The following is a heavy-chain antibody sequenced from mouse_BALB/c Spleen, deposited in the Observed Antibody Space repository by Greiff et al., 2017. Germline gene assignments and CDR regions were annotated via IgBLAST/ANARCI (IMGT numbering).Heavy chain of an antibody. J-gene: IGHJ3*01. CDR3: TREGFGGLPLAY. Sequence: EVQRVESGGGLVKPGGSLKLSCAASGFTFSSYTMSWVRQTPEKRLEWVATISSGGSYTYYPDSVKGRFTISRDNAKNTLYLQMSSLKSEDTAMYYCTREGFGGLPLAYWGQGTLVTVSA. CDR2: ISSGGSYT. CDR1: GFTFSSYT. V-gene: IGHV5-6-4*01. D-gene: IGHD2-4*01.